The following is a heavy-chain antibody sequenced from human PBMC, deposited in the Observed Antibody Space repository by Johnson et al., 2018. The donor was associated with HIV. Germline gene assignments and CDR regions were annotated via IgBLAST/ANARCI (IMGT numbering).Heavy chain of an antibody. CDR3: ASSNVVGYSNYPDAFDI. V-gene: IGHV3-9*01. CDR2: IRWNSGSI. D-gene: IGHD6-13*01. CDR1: GFTFDDYA. J-gene: IGHJ3*02. Sequence: VQLVESGGGLVQPGRSLRLSCAASGFTFDDYAMHWVRQAPGKGLEWVSGIRWNSGSIGYADSVKGRLTISRDNAKNSLYLQMNSLRAEDTAVYYCASSNVVGYSNYPDAFDIWGQGTMVTVSS.